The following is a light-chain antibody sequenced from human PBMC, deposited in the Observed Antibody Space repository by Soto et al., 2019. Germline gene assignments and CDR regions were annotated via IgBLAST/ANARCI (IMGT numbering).Light chain of an antibody. CDR1: QSVSSY. J-gene: IGKJ5*01. Sequence: EILLTQSPSTLSLSPGDRATLSCRASQSVSSYLAWYQQKPGQAPRLLIYEASNRATGIPARFSGSGSGTEFTLTISSLEPEDFEVYYCQQRSNWPITFGQGTRLEIK. V-gene: IGKV3-11*01. CDR3: QQRSNWPIT. CDR2: EAS.